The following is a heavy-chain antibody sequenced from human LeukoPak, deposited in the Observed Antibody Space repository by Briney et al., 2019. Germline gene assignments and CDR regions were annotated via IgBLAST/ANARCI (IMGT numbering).Heavy chain of an antibody. CDR2: IDWDDDK. J-gene: IGHJ6*02. CDR1: GFSLSPSGMC. D-gene: IGHD6-13*01. Sequence: SGPALVKPTQTLTLTCTFSGFSLSPSGMCVSWIRQPPGKALEWLARIDWDDDKYYSTSLKTRLTISKDTSKNQVVLTMTNMDPVDTATYYCARIRSSWGYYYYGMDVWGQGTTVTVSS. CDR3: ARIRSSWGYYYYGMDV. V-gene: IGHV2-70*11.